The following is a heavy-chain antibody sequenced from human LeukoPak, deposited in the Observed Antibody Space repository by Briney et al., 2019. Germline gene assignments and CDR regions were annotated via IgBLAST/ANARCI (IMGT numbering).Heavy chain of an antibody. CDR1: GGSISSYY. D-gene: IGHD4-17*01. Sequence: SETLSLTCTVTGGSISSYYWSWIRQPPGKGLEWIGYIYYSGSTNYNPSLKGRVTISVDTSKNQFSLKLSSVTAADTAVYYCARGDYGDYVSDWGQGTLVTVSS. J-gene: IGHJ4*02. CDR3: ARGDYGDYVSD. CDR2: IYYSGST. V-gene: IGHV4-59*01.